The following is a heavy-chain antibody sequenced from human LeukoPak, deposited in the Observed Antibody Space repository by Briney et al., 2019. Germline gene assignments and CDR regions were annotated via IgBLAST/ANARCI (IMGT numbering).Heavy chain of an antibody. CDR3: ARATTYYYDSSGYSRYFDY. CDR1: GGSFSGYY. D-gene: IGHD3-22*01. J-gene: IGHJ4*02. V-gene: IGHV4-34*01. Sequence: SETLSHTCAVYGGSFSGYYWSWIRQPPGKGLEWIGEINHSGSTNYNPSLKSRVTISVDTSKNQFSLKLSSVTAADTAVYYGARATTYYYDSSGYSRYFDYWGQGTLVTVSS. CDR2: INHSGST.